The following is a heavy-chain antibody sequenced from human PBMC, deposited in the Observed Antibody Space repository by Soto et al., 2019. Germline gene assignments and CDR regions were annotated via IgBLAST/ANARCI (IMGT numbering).Heavy chain of an antibody. CDR2: IKQDGSEK. Sequence: GGSLGLSCAASGFRSSSYWVSWVRPAPGKGLEWVANIKQDGSEKYYVDSVKGRFTISRDNAKNSLYLQMNSLRAEDTAVYYCARATMVRGVHFDYWGQGTLVTVSS. D-gene: IGHD3-10*01. V-gene: IGHV3-7*05. CDR3: ARATMVRGVHFDY. CDR1: GFRSSSYW. J-gene: IGHJ4*02.